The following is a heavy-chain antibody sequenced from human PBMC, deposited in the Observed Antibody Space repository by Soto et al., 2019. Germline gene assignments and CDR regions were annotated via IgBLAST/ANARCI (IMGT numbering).Heavy chain of an antibody. V-gene: IGHV3-30-3*01. CDR1: GVTFSSYA. J-gene: IGHJ6*02. CDR3: ARDREGIQLWLRPPRTYYYGMDV. D-gene: IGHD5-18*01. Sequence: QVQLVESGGGVVQSGRSLRLSCAASGVTFSSYAMHWVRQASGKGLEWVAVISYDGSNKYYAGTVKGRFTIPRDNSKNPLYLQMNSMRAEDTAVYYCARDREGIQLWLRPPRTYYYGMDVRGQGTTVTVSS. CDR2: ISYDGSNK.